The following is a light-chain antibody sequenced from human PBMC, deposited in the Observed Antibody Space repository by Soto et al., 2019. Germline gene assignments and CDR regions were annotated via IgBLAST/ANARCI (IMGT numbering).Light chain of an antibody. CDR3: QQYGTAPRT. Sequence: ETVLTQSPATLSLSPGESATLSCRASQSVSSNLAWFQQKPGQAPRLLVSDASTRASGIPDRFSGSGSGTDLTITISRLEPEDFEVYYCQQYGTAPRTFGQGTKVDIK. V-gene: IGKV3-20*01. CDR1: QSVSSN. J-gene: IGKJ1*01. CDR2: DAS.